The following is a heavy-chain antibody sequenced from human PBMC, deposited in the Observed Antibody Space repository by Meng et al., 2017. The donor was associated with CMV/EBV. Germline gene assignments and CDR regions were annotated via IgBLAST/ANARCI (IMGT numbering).Heavy chain of an antibody. CDR3: ARSGGSYAPLDY. Sequence: GESLKISCAASGFTFSSYGMHWVRQAPGKGLEWVGRTRNKANSYTTEYAASVKGRFTISRDDSKNSLYLQMNSLKTEDTAVYYCARSGGSYAPLDYWGQGTLVTVSS. CDR1: GFTFSSYG. J-gene: IGHJ4*02. D-gene: IGHD1-26*01. CDR2: TRNKANSYTT. V-gene: IGHV3-72*01.